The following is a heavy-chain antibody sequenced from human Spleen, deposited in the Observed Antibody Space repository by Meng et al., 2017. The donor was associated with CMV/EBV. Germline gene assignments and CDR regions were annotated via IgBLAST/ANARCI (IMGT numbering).Heavy chain of an antibody. D-gene: IGHD3-10*01. CDR2: ISSNSNYK. CDR1: GFDFNSYN. J-gene: IGHJ4*02. Sequence: SCVCSGFDFNSYNINWVRQPPGKGLKWASSISSNSNYKYYADSVKGRFTISRDNAKKSVYLQMNSLRAGDTAVYYCANKFGAYGLINWGQGTLVTVSS. CDR3: ANKFGAYGLIN. V-gene: IGHV3-21*01.